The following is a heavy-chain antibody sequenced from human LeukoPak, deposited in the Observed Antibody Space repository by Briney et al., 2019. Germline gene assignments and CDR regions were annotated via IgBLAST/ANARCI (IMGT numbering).Heavy chain of an antibody. D-gene: IGHD3-10*01. CDR1: GFTFSDYY. CDR2: ISSSSSYT. CDR3: ARDRSGSSPPEDAFDI. Sequence: GGSLRLSCAASGFTFSDYYMSWIRQAPGKGLEWVSYISSSSSYTNYADSVKGRSTISRDNAKNSLYLQMNSLRAEDTAVYYCARDRSGSSPPEDAFDIWGQGTMVTVSS. V-gene: IGHV3-11*06. J-gene: IGHJ3*02.